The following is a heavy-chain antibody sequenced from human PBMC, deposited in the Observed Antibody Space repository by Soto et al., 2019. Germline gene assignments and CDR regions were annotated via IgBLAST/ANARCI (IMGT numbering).Heavy chain of an antibody. J-gene: IGHJ6*02. CDR2: IIPIGVTR. Sequence: SVKVSCKASGYTFNTFGITWVRQAPGQGLEWMGGIIPIGVTRSYAQKFQGRVTITADESTSTAYMELGSLRSEDTAVYYCAKDLLGFGYTYADVWGQETTVTVAS. CDR1: GYTFNTFG. D-gene: IGHD3-10*01. CDR3: AKDLLGFGYTYADV. V-gene: IGHV1-69*13.